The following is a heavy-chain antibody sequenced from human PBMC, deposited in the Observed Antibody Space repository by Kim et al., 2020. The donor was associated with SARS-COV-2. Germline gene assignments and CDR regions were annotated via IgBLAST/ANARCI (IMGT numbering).Heavy chain of an antibody. Sequence: SETLSLTCTVSGGSISSSSYYWGWIRQPPGKGLEWIGSIYYSGSTYYNPSLKNRVTISVDTSKNQFSLKLSSGTDADTAVYYCARDGGIAAAGTGWSFDLWGRGTLVTVSS. CDR3: ARDGGIAAAGTGWSFDL. CDR2: IYYSGST. V-gene: IGHV4-39*07. CDR1: GGSISSSSYY. D-gene: IGHD6-13*01. J-gene: IGHJ2*01.